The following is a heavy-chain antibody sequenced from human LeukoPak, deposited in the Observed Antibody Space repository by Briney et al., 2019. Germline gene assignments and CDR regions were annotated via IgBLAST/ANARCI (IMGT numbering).Heavy chain of an antibody. J-gene: IGHJ4*02. CDR2: IYYSGSS. V-gene: IGHV4-39*07. Sequence: PSETLSLTCTVSGGSISGSTYYWGWIRQPPGKGLEWIGSIYYSGSSYYNPSLKSRVTMSVDTSKNQFSLKLSSVTAADTAVYYCARDPGDSSGYYSLDYWGQGTLVTVSS. D-gene: IGHD3-22*01. CDR3: ARDPGDSSGYYSLDY. CDR1: GGSISGSTYY.